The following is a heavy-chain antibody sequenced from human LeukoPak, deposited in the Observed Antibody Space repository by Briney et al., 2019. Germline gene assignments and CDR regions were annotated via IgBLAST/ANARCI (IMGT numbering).Heavy chain of an antibody. Sequence: GGSLRLSCAASGFTFSSYWMHWVRQAPGKGRVWVSRINSDGSSTSYVDSVKGRFTISRDNAKNTLYLQMNSLRAEDTAVYYCARIFEMATQGYWGQGTLVTVSS. CDR1: GFTFSSYW. D-gene: IGHD5-24*01. V-gene: IGHV3-74*01. CDR3: ARIFEMATQGY. CDR2: INSDGSST. J-gene: IGHJ4*02.